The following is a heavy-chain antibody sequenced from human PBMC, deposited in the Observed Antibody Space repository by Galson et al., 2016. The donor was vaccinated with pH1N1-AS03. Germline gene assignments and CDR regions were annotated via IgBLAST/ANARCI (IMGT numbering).Heavy chain of an antibody. D-gene: IGHD3-9*01. CDR1: GGSISDYY. J-gene: IGHJ6*02. Sequence: SETLSLTCTVSGGSISDYYWSWIRQPPGKGLEWIGYIYYSGSTNYNPSLKSRVTISEETSKNQVSLNLTSVTAADTAVYYWAKLRAYYDHLTGYSGRAMDVWGQGTTVTVSS. CDR3: AKLRAYYDHLTGYSGRAMDV. V-gene: IGHV4-59*08. CDR2: IYYSGST.